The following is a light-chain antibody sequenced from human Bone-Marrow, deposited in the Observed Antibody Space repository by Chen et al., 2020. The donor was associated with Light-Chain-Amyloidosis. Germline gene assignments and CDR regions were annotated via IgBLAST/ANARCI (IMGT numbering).Light chain of an antibody. CDR2: DAS. V-gene: IGKV3-11*01. CDR3: QQRMIWPPIT. J-gene: IGKJ5*01. Sequence: EVVLTQSPATLSLSPGERATLSCRASQSVDRYLAWYQQKVGQAPRLLIYDASNRATDIPARFSGSGSGTDFTLTISNLEPEDFAVYYCQQRMIWPPITFGQGTRLEIK. CDR1: QSVDRY.